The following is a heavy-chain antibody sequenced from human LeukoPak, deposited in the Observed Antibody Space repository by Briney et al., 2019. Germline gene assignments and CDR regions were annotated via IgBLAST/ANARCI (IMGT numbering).Heavy chain of an antibody. V-gene: IGHV3-9*01. CDR3: ARGDCTTTSCYNTVFDY. D-gene: IGHD2-2*02. J-gene: IGHJ4*02. CDR1: GFTFDDYA. Sequence: GGSLRPSCAASGFTFDDYAMHWVRHAPGEGLEWVSGISWNSGSIGYADSVKGRFTVSRDNSKNTLFLQMSSLISEDTAVYYCARGDCTTTSCYNTVFDYWGQGTLVTVSS. CDR2: ISWNSGSI.